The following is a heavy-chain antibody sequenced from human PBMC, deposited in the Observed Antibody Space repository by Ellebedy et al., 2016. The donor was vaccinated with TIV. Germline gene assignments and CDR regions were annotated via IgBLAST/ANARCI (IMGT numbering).Heavy chain of an antibody. CDR3: ARGPTYGDSLFDY. CDR1: GFTFSSYG. Sequence: GESLKISCAASGFTFSSYGMHWVRQAPGKGLEWVAVIWYDGSNKYYADSVKGRFTISRDNSKNTLYLQMNSLRAEDTAVYYCARGPTYGDSLFDYWGQGTLVTVSS. CDR2: IWYDGSNK. D-gene: IGHD4-17*01. J-gene: IGHJ4*02. V-gene: IGHV3-33*08.